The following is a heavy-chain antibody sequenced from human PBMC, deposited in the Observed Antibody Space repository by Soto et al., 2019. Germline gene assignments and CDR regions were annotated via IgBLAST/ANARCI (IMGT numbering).Heavy chain of an antibody. CDR1: GFTFSNYA. J-gene: IGHJ1*01. Sequence: EVQLLESGGDLGQPGGSLRLSCALSGFTFSNYAMNWVRQAPGKGLEWVSAITGSGRSTYYAESVKGRFTISRDNSKNTLYLQMNSLRAEDKAVYYCANYYGDYAGGEFFQHWGQGTLVTVSS. D-gene: IGHD4-17*01. CDR2: ITGSGRST. CDR3: ANYYGDYAGGEFFQH. V-gene: IGHV3-23*01.